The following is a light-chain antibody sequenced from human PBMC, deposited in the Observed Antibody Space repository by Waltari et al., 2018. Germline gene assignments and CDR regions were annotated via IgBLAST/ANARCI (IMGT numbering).Light chain of an antibody. CDR3: QQRSKWPPT. CDR1: QIVGKF. CDR2: DGS. Sequence: EIVLTQSPATLSLSPGERATLSCSTSQIVGKFLAWYQQKPGRAPILLISDGSNRATGIPARFSGSGSGTDFTLTITSLEPEDSATYFCQQRSKWPPTFGQGTKVEIK. J-gene: IGKJ1*01. V-gene: IGKV3-11*01.